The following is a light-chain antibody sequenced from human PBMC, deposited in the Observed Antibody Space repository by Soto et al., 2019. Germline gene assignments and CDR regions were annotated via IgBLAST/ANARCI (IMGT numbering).Light chain of an antibody. CDR2: SNN. CDR3: AAWDDSLNGPV. CDR1: SSNIGSNT. V-gene: IGLV1-44*01. J-gene: IGLJ2*01. Sequence: QLVLTQPPSASGTPGQRVTISCSRSSSNIGSNTVNWYQQLPGTAPKLLIYSNNQRPSGVPDRFSGSKSGTSASLAISGLQSEDEADYYCAAWDDSLNGPVFGGGTKLTVL.